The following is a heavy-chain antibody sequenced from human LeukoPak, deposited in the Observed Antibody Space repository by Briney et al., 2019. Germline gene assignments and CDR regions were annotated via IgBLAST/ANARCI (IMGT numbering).Heavy chain of an antibody. V-gene: IGHV4-34*01. J-gene: IGHJ4*02. CDR1: GGSFSGYY. Sequence: SETLSLTCAVYGGSFSGYYWSWIRQPPGKGLEWIGEINHSGSTNYNPSLKSRVTISVDTSKNQFSLKLSSVTAADTAVYYCARGERYCSGGSCTYYFDYWGQGTLVTVFS. CDR3: ARGERYCSGGSCTYYFDY. D-gene: IGHD2-15*01. CDR2: INHSGST.